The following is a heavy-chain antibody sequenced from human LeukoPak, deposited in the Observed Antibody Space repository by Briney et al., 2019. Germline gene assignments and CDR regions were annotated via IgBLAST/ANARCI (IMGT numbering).Heavy chain of an antibody. CDR2: ISSSSSYI. V-gene: IGHV3-21*01. J-gene: IGHJ4*02. Sequence: GGSPSLSCAASGLTFSSYGMNWVRQAPGKGLELFSSISSSSSYIYYADSVKGRFTISRDNAKNSLYLQMNSLRAEDTAVYYCARHAAKGSSKGTFDYWGQGTLVTVSS. D-gene: IGHD6-13*01. CDR3: ARHAAKGSSKGTFDY. CDR1: GLTFSSYG.